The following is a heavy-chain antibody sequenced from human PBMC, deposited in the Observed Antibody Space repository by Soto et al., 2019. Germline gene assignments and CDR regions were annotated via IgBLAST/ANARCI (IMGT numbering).Heavy chain of an antibody. CDR1: GFTFSSYG. CDR3: ARGRAVASVFDY. Sequence: QVQLVESGGGVVQPGRSLRLSCAASGFTFSSYGMHWIRQAPGKGLEWVAVIWYDGSNKYYADSVKGRFTNSRDNSNTTLYLQMNSLRAEDTAVYYGARGRAVASVFDYWGPGTLVTVSS. CDR2: IWYDGSNK. D-gene: IGHD6-19*01. V-gene: IGHV3-33*01. J-gene: IGHJ4*02.